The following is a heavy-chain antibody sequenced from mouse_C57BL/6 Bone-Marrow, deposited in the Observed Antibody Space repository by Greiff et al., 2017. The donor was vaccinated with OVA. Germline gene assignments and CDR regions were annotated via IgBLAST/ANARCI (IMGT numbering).Heavy chain of an antibody. V-gene: IGHV1-50*01. CDR1: GYTFTSYW. CDR2: IDPSDSYT. D-gene: IGHD1-1*02. Sequence: VQLQQPGAELVKPGASVKLSCKASGYTFTSYWMQWVKQRPGQGLEWIGEIDPSDSYTNYNQKFKGKATLTVDTSSSTAYMQRSSLTSEDSAVYYCARRGWDWYFDVWGTGTTVTVSS. J-gene: IGHJ1*03. CDR3: ARRGWDWYFDV.